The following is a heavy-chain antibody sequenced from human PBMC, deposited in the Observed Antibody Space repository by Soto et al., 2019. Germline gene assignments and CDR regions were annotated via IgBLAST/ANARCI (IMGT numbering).Heavy chain of an antibody. CDR3: SREGLLSIYSAYSWFDP. J-gene: IGHJ5*02. V-gene: IGHV6-1*01. CDR2: TYYRSTWYN. D-gene: IGHD2-21*01. Sequence: PSQTLSLTCAISGDSVSSDRAAWNWIRQSPSRGLEWLGRTYYRSTWYNDYAVSVKSRITISADTSNNQFSLRLNSVTPENTAVYYCSREGLLSIYSAYSWFDPWGQGTLVTVSS. CDR1: GDSVSSDRAA.